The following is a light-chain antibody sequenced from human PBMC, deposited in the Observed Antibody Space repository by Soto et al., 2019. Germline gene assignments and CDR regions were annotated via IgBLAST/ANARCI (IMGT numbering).Light chain of an antibody. J-gene: IGLJ2*01. Sequence: QSALTQPASVSGSPGQSITISCTGTSSDVGSYNLVSWYQQHPGKAPKLMIYEGSKRPSGVSNRFSGSKSGNTASLTISGLQAEDEAGYYCCSYAGSSTVVVFGGGTKLTVL. CDR2: EGS. CDR3: CSYAGSSTVVV. CDR1: SSDVGSYNL. V-gene: IGLV2-23*01.